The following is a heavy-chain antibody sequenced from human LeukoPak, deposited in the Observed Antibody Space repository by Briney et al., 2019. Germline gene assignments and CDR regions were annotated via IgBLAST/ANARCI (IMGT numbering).Heavy chain of an antibody. Sequence: GGSLRLSCAASGFTFSTYWMSWLRQAPGKGLEWVASIKQDGGEKYYVDSMRGRFTISKDNAKNSLLPQMNSLRAEDTAVYYCARASRAAFDYWGQGTLVTVSS. CDR3: ARASRAAFDY. D-gene: IGHD6-13*01. J-gene: IGHJ4*02. CDR2: IKQDGGEK. V-gene: IGHV3-7*04. CDR1: GFTFSTYW.